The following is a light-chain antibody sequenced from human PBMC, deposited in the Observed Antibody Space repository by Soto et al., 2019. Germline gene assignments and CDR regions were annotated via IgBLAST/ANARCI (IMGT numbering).Light chain of an antibody. J-gene: IGKJ5*01. CDR1: QGISSY. CDR3: QQYYSYPPT. CDR2: AAS. V-gene: IGKV1-8*01. Sequence: AIRMTQSPSSFSASTGDRVTITCRASQGISSYLAWYQQKPGKAPKLLIYAASILQSGVPSRFSGSGSGTDFTLTISCLQSEDFATYYCQQYYSYPPTFGQGTRLEIK.